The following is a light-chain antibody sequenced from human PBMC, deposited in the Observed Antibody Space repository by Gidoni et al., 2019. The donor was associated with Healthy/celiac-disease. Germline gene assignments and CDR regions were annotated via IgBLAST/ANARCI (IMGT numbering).Light chain of an antibody. J-gene: IGKJ4*01. CDR3: QQSYSTPLT. V-gene: IGKV1-39*01. Sequence: DIQMTQSPSSLSASVGDRVTITCRASQSISSYLNWYQQKPGKAPKLLIYAASSLQSGVPSRFSGSGSGTDFTLTISSLQPEDFATCYCQQSYSTPLTFGGXTKVEIK. CDR1: QSISSY. CDR2: AAS.